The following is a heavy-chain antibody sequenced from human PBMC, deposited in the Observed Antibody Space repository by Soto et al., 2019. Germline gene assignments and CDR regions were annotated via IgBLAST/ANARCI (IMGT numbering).Heavy chain of an antibody. D-gene: IGHD6-19*01. CDR3: AKVLGYSSGWDRFQGYFDY. Sequence: GGSLRLSCAASGFTFSSYAMSWVRQAPGKGLEWVSAISGSGGSTYYADSVKGRFTISRDNSKNTLYLQMNSLRAEDTAVYYCAKVLGYSSGWDRFQGYFDYWGQGTLVTVSS. CDR1: GFTFSSYA. CDR2: ISGSGGST. V-gene: IGHV3-23*01. J-gene: IGHJ4*02.